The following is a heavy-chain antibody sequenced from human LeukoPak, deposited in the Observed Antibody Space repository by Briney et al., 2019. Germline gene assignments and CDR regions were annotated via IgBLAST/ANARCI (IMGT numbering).Heavy chain of an antibody. J-gene: IGHJ4*02. D-gene: IGHD3-22*01. CDR1: GGSISSGGYY. V-gene: IGHV4-31*03. CDR3: ARLTVSEVKYFDY. Sequence: SETLSLTCTVSGGSISSGGYYWSWIRQHPGKGLEWIGYIYYSGSTYYNPSLKSRVTISVDTSKNQFSLKLSSVTAADTAVYYCARLTVSEVKYFDYWGQGTLVTVSS. CDR2: IYYSGST.